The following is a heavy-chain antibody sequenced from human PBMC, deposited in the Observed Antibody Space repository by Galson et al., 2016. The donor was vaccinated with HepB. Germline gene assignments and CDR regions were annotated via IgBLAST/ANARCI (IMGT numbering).Heavy chain of an antibody. Sequence: TLSLTCTVSGVSITSGSFFWSWTRRPAGKGLQFIGRMFTNGDAYYNPSLKSRVTISPDTSKNQFSLKVTSVTAADTAIYYCVRLGTAAAVANRRGSVYWSQGTRVTVSS. CDR2: MFTNGDA. D-gene: IGHD6-13*01. CDR1: GVSITSGSFF. J-gene: IGHJ4*02. CDR3: VRLGTAAAVANRRGSVY. V-gene: IGHV4-61*02.